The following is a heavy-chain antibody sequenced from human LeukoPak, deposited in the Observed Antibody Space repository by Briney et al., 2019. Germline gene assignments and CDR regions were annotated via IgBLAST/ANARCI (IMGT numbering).Heavy chain of an antibody. V-gene: IGHV4-39*07. CDR2: IYYSGST. CDR3: ARAGVFGSGYAFDY. J-gene: IGHJ4*02. CDR1: GGSISSSSYY. Sequence: SETLSLTCTVSGGSISSSSYYWGWIRQPPGKGLEWIGSIYYSGSTYYNPSLKSRLTISVDTSKNKFSLNLSSVTAADTAVYYCARAGVFGSGYAFDYWGQGILVTVSS. D-gene: IGHD3-3*01.